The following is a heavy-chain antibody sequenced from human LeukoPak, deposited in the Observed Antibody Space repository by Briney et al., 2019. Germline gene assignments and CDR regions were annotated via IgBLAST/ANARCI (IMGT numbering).Heavy chain of an antibody. Sequence: ASVKVSYKASGYTFTSYYMHWVRQAPGQGLEWMGIINPSGGSTSYAQKFQGRITMTTDTSTSTAYMELRSLRSDDTAVYYCASLGITMVRGHYYYYMDVWGKGTTVTVSS. D-gene: IGHD3-10*01. V-gene: IGHV1-46*01. J-gene: IGHJ6*03. CDR1: GYTFTSYY. CDR3: ASLGITMVRGHYYYYMDV. CDR2: INPSGGST.